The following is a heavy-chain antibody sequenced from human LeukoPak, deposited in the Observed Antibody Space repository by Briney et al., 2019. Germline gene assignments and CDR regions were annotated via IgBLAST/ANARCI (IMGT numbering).Heavy chain of an antibody. Sequence: GASVKVSCKASGYSFTSYGISWVRQAPGQGLEWMGWISTYNANTNYALKLQGRVTLTTDTSTSTAYMELKSLRSDDTAVYYCAREECSIGVCYPSGYWGQGTLVIASS. CDR2: ISTYNANT. D-gene: IGHD2-8*01. CDR3: AREECSIGVCYPSGY. V-gene: IGHV1-18*01. CDR1: GYSFTSYG. J-gene: IGHJ4*02.